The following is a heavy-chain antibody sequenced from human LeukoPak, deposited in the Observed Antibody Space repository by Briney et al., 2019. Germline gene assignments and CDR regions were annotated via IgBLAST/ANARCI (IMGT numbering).Heavy chain of an antibody. J-gene: IGHJ4*02. CDR2: IWEDGTNI. CDR1: GFTFSIYG. D-gene: IGHD6-19*01. CDR3: ARVRYNSGWYEY. V-gene: IGHV3-33*01. Sequence: GTSLRLSCAASGFTFSIYGMHWVRQAPGKGLEWVAVIWEDGTNIRYADSVKGRFAISRDNSKNTLYLQMNRLRTEDTAVYYCARVRYNSGWYEYWGQGTLVTVAS.